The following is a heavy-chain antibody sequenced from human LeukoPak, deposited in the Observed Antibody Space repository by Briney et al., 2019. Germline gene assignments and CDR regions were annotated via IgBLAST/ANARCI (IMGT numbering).Heavy chain of an antibody. V-gene: IGHV4-38-2*02. CDR3: ARDQEYSYGHFDY. J-gene: IGHJ4*02. CDR1: GGSISSYY. Sequence: PSETLSLTCTVSGGSISSYYWSWIRQPPGKGLEWIGSIYHSGSTYYNPSLKSRVTISVDTSKNQFSLKLSSVTAADTAVYYCARDQEYSYGHFDYWGQGTLVTVSS. D-gene: IGHD5-18*01. CDR2: IYHSGST.